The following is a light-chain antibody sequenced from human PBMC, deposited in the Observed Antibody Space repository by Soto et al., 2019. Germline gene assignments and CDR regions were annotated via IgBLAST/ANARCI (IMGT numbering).Light chain of an antibody. V-gene: IGKV3-20*01. J-gene: IGKJ5*01. CDR3: QQYGSSPIT. CDR1: QSVSSR. Sequence: IVLTQSPGTLSLSPGERATLSCRASQSVSSRLAWYQQKPGQAPRLLISGASSRATGIPDRFSGSGSATDFTLTISRLEPEDFALYYCQQYGSSPITFGQGTRLEIK. CDR2: GAS.